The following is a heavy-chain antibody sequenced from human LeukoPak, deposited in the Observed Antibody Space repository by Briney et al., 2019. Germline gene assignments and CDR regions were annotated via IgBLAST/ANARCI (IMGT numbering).Heavy chain of an antibody. Sequence: SQTLSLTCAVSGGSISSGGYYWSWIRQPAGTGLEWIGRIYTSGSTNNNPSLKSRVTMSVDTSKNQISLKLSSVTAADTAVYYCARDWAQHCSSTSCYGPFDYWGQGTLVTVSS. V-gene: IGHV4-61*02. CDR1: GGSISSGGYY. CDR3: ARDWAQHCSSTSCYGPFDY. CDR2: IYTSGST. D-gene: IGHD2-2*01. J-gene: IGHJ4*02.